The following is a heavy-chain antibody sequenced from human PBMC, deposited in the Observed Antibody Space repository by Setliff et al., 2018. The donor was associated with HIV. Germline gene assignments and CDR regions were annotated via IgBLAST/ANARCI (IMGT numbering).Heavy chain of an antibody. V-gene: IGHV5-51*01. Sequence: PGESLKISCKVSGYTFTSYWIAWVRQMPGKGLEWRGIIYPGDSDTRYSTSFQGQVTISADRSITTAYLQWSSLGASDTAMYYCARAEDTVLKMYVVTPPYLDYWGQGTLVTVSS. D-gene: IGHD2-8*01. CDR2: IYPGDSDT. J-gene: IGHJ4*02. CDR1: GYTFTSYW. CDR3: ARAEDTVLKMYVVTPPYLDY.